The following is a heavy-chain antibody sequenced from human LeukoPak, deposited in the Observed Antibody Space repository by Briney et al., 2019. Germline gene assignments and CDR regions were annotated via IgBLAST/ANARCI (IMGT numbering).Heavy chain of an antibody. Sequence: PGGSLRLACAASGFTFSSYEMNWVSQAPGKGLEWVSYTSSSGYTRYYADSVKGRFTISRDNAKNSLYLQMNSLRAEDTAVYYCARVGQWLVNYWGRGTLVTVSS. J-gene: IGHJ4*02. CDR1: GFTFSSYE. CDR2: TSSSGYTR. CDR3: ARVGQWLVNY. D-gene: IGHD6-19*01. V-gene: IGHV3-48*03.